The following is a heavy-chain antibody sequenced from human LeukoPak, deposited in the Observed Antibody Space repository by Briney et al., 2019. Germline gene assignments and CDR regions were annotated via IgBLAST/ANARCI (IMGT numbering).Heavy chain of an antibody. D-gene: IGHD3-10*01. V-gene: IGHV3-11*06. J-gene: IGHJ6*02. CDR1: GFTFSDYY. CDR2: ISSSSSYT. CDR3: ARVYYYGSLGMDV. Sequence: PGGSLRLSCAASGFTFSDYYMSWIRQAPGKGLECVSYISSSSSYTNYADSVKGRFTISRDNAKNSLYLQMNSLRAEDTAVYYCARVYYYGSLGMDVWGQGTTVTVSS.